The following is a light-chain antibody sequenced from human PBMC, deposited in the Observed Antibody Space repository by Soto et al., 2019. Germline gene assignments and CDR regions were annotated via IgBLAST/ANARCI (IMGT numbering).Light chain of an antibody. CDR1: QTISSW. CDR2: KAS. Sequence: DIQMTQSPSTLSGSVGDRVTITCRASQTISSWLAWYQQKPGKAPKLLIYKASTLKSGVPSRFSGSGSGTEFTLSISRLQSDEFATYYCQHNNSYSEAFGQGTTVALK. J-gene: IGKJ1*01. V-gene: IGKV1-5*03. CDR3: QHNNSYSEA.